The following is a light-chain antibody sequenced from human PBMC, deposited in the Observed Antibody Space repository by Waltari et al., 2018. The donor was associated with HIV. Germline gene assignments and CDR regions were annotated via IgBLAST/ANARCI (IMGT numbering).Light chain of an antibody. CDR3: QQYNNWPLT. V-gene: IGKV3-15*01. CDR2: GAS. Sequence: IVRTQSAATRSVSPGKSATLSCRASQSVSSNLAWYQQKPGQAPSLLIYGASTRATGIPARFSVSGSGTEFTLTISSLQSEDFAVYYCQQYNNWPLTFGGGTKVEIK. CDR1: QSVSSN. J-gene: IGKJ4*01.